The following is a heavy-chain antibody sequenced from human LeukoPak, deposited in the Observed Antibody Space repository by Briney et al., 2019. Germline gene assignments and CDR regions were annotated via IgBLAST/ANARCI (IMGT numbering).Heavy chain of an antibody. D-gene: IGHD3-22*01. Sequence: SQTLSLTCTVSGGSISSGSYYWSWIRQPAGKGLEWIGRIYTSGSTNYNPSLKSRVTISVDTSKNQFSLKLSSVTAADTAMYYCARVGYYDSSGYRGYYYCYYMDVWGKGTTVTVSS. CDR2: IYTSGST. CDR3: ARVGYYDSSGYRGYYYCYYMDV. V-gene: IGHV4-61*02. CDR1: GGSISSGSYY. J-gene: IGHJ6*03.